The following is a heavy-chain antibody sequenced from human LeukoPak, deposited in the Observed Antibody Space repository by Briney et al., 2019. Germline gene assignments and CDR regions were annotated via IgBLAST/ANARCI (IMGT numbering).Heavy chain of an antibody. J-gene: IGHJ4*02. CDR2: FHYSGST. D-gene: IGHD2-15*01. Sequence: HSETLSLTCTVSGGSISSFYWSWIRQPPGKGLEWIGYFHYSGSTNYNPSLKSRVTISVDTSKNQIFLKLSSVTAADTAVYYCATHPPRYCTGGSCSDYWGQGTLVTVSS. CDR3: ATHPPRYCTGGSCSDY. CDR1: GGSISSFY. V-gene: IGHV4-59*01.